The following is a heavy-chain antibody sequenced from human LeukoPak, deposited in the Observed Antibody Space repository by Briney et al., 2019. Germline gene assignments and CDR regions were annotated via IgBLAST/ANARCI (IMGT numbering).Heavy chain of an antibody. CDR1: GFTFSSYW. V-gene: IGHV3-74*01. Sequence: PGGSLRLSCVASGFTFSSYWMHWVRQAPGKGLVWVSRVTSDGSTTTYADSVKGRFTISRDNAKNTLFLQMNSLRAEDTAVYYCASAQSPTRGSPGDYWGQGTLVTVSS. CDR2: VTSDGSTT. J-gene: IGHJ4*02. CDR3: ASAQSPTRGSPGDY.